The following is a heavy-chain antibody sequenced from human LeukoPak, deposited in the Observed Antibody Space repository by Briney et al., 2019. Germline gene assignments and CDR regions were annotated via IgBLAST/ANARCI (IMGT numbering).Heavy chain of an antibody. CDR1: GYTFTGYY. V-gene: IGHV1-2*02. CDR2: INPNSGGT. Sequence: ASVKVSCKTSGYTFTGYYIHWVRQAPGQGLEWMGWINPNSGGTNYAQNFQGRVTMTTDTSISTAYMELSRLRSDDTAVYYCARGHFPDSYAYWFDLWGQGTLVTVSS. D-gene: IGHD5-18*01. J-gene: IGHJ5*02. CDR3: ARGHFPDSYAYWFDL.